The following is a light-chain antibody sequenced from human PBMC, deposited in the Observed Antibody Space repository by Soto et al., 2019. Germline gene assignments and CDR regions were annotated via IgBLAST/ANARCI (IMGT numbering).Light chain of an antibody. CDR1: QSISSW. J-gene: IGKJ1*01. CDR2: DAS. Sequence: DIQMTQSPSTLSASVGDRVTITCRASQSISSWLAWYQQKPGKAPKLLIYDASSLESGVPSRFSGSGSGTEFTLTISSLQPDDFATYYCQQYNSYPWTSGQGTKVEIK. CDR3: QQYNSYPWT. V-gene: IGKV1-5*01.